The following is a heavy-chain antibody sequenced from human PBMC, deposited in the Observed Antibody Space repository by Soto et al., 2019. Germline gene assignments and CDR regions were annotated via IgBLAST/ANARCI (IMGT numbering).Heavy chain of an antibody. D-gene: IGHD6-13*01. CDR3: ARVVGGYSSSWLEVYY. Sequence: QVQLVESGGGVVQPGRSLRLSCAASGFTFSSYAMHWVRQAPGKGLEWVAVISYDGRNKYYADSVKGRFTISRDNYKNPLYLQMNSLSAEDTAEDYCARVVGGYSSSWLEVYYWGQGTMVTVSS. CDR2: ISYDGRNK. V-gene: IGHV3-30*04. CDR1: GFTFSSYA. J-gene: IGHJ4*02.